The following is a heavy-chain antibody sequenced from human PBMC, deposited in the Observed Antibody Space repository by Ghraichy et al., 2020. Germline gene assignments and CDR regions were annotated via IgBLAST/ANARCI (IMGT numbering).Heavy chain of an antibody. CDR3: ARDVGSGWYSGWFDP. D-gene: IGHD6-19*01. CDR2: ISAYNGNT. J-gene: IGHJ5*02. CDR1: GYTFTSYG. Sequence: ASVKVSCKASGYTFTSYGISWVRQAPGQGLEWMGWISAYNGNTNYAQKLQGRVTMTTDTSTSTAYMELRSLRSDDTAVYYCARDVGSGWYSGWFDPWGQGTLVTVSS. V-gene: IGHV1-18*01.